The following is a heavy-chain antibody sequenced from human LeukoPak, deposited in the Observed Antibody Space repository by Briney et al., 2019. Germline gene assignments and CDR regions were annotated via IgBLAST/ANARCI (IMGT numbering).Heavy chain of an antibody. D-gene: IGHD3-9*01. V-gene: IGHV3-23*01. CDR2: ISGRSDNT. J-gene: IGHJ4*02. CDR3: AKWGDYDVLTGHYVSDF. CDR1: GFIFSNYA. Sequence: GASLRLSCAASGFIFSNYAMYWVRQAPGKGLEWVSAISGRSDNTYYADSVKGRFTLSRDSSKNTLYLQMSSLRADDTAVYYCAKWGDYDVLTGHYVSDFWGQGTLVTVSS.